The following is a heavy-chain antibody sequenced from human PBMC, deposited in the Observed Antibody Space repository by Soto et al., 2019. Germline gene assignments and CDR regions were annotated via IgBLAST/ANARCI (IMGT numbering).Heavy chain of an antibody. J-gene: IGHJ5*02. D-gene: IGHD3-9*01. CDR3: ARIVGPRGYDILTGYRNWFDP. CDR1: GFSLSNARMG. CDR2: IFSNDEK. V-gene: IGHV2-26*01. Sequence: SGPTLVNPTETLTLTCTVSGFSLSNARMGVSWIRQPPGKALEWLAHIFSNDEKSYSTSLKSRLTISKDTSKSQVVLTMTNMDPVDTATYYCARIVGPRGYDILTGYRNWFDPWGQGTLVTVSS.